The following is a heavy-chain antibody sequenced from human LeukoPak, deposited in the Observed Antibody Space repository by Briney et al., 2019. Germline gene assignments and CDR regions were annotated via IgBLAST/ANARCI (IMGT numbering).Heavy chain of an antibody. Sequence: ASVKVSCKASGYTFTSYYMHWVRQAPGQGLEWMGIINPSGGSTSYAQKFQGRVTMARDTSTSTVYMELSSLRSEDTAVYYCARDKDCSGGSCYSFDYWGQGTLVTVSS. CDR3: ARDKDCSGGSCYSFDY. CDR2: INPSGGST. CDR1: GYTFTSYY. V-gene: IGHV1-46*01. J-gene: IGHJ4*02. D-gene: IGHD2-15*01.